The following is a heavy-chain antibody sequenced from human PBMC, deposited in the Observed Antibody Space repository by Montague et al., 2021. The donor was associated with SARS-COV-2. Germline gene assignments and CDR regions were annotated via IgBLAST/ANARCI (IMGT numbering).Heavy chain of an antibody. CDR3: ASGKYYDFWSGYYSHDYVSGMDV. V-gene: IGHV4-4*07. CDR1: GGSISSYY. Sequence: SETLSLTCTVSGGSISSYYWSWIRQSAGKGLEWIGRIHTSGSTDYNPSLNSRATMSVDTSKNQFPLKLSSVTAAATAVYYWASGKYYDFWSGYYSHDYVSGMDVWGQGTTVTVSS. D-gene: IGHD3-3*01. J-gene: IGHJ6*02. CDR2: IHTSGST.